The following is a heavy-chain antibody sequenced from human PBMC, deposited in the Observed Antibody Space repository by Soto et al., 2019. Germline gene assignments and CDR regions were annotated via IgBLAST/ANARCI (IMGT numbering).Heavy chain of an antibody. CDR3: ARVPSGERLGELSYLYYFDY. CDR1: GFSFSSYG. V-gene: IGHV3-33*01. Sequence: GGSLRLSCAASGFSFSSYGMHWVRQAPGKGLEWVAVIWYDGSYKYYADSVKGRFTISRDTSKNTLYLQMNSLRAEDTAVYYCARVPSGERLGELSYLYYFDYWGQGTLVTVSS. J-gene: IGHJ4*02. CDR2: IWYDGSYK. D-gene: IGHD3-16*02.